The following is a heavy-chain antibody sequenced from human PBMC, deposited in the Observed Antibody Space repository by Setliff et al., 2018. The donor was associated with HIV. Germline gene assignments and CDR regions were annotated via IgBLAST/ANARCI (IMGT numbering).Heavy chain of an antibody. CDR3: ARGNFNY. J-gene: IGHJ4*02. Sequence: PSETLSLTCAVSGDSISSSIYYWGWIRQPPGKGLEWIGSVYYGGSTYYNPSLKSRVTISVDTSKNQFSLKLSSMTAADTAVYYCARGNFNYWDQGTLVTVSS. CDR2: VYYGGST. V-gene: IGHV4-39*01. CDR1: GDSISSSIYY. D-gene: IGHD3-16*01.